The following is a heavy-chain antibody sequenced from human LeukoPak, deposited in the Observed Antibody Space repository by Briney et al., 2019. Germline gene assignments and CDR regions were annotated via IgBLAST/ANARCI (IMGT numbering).Heavy chain of an antibody. D-gene: IGHD6-13*01. CDR3: ARLSPAAGNY. CDR1: GGSISSSSYY. J-gene: IGHJ4*02. Sequence: PSETLSLTCTVSGGSISSSSYYWGWIRQPPGKGLEWIGSIYYSGSTYYNPSLKSRVTISVDTSKNQFSLKLSSVTAADTAVYYCARLSPAAGNYWGQGTLVTVSS. CDR2: IYYSGST. V-gene: IGHV4-39*01.